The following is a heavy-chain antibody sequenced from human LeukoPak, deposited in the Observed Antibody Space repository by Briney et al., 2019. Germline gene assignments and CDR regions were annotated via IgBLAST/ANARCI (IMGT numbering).Heavy chain of an antibody. CDR1: GGSISSGTYY. CDR3: ARDVVVPAAIWCMDV. V-gene: IGHV4-39*02. Sequence: PSETLSLTCTVSGGSISSGTYYWGWIRQPPGKGLEWIGSIYYSGSTYYNPSLKGRLTIPVVTTKNQLSLRLSSVTAADTAVYYCARDVVVPAAIWCMDVWGQGTTVTVSS. D-gene: IGHD2-2*01. J-gene: IGHJ6*02. CDR2: IYYSGST.